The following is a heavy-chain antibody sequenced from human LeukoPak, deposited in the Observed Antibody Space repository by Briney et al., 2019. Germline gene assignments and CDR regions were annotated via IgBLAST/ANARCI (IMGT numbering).Heavy chain of an antibody. V-gene: IGHV1-2*02. Sequence: ASVKVSCKTSGYTFTDYYLHWVRQAPGQGLEWMGRIDPNSGGTNYAQKFQVRVTVTRDTSISTVYMELSGLRSDDTAVYYCARVPGPYTTSRFDYWGQGTLVTISS. J-gene: IGHJ4*02. CDR2: IDPNSGGT. CDR3: ARVPGPYTTSRFDY. CDR1: GYTFTDYY. D-gene: IGHD6-13*01.